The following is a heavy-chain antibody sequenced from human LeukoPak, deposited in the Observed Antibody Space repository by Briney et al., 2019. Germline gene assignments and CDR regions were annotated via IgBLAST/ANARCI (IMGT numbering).Heavy chain of an antibody. CDR1: GFSFSRYA. CDR2: IRYDGSNK. Sequence: GGSLRLSCAASGFSFSRYAIRWVRQAPGKGLEWVAFIRYDGSNKNYADSVKGRFTISRDNFMSTVYLQMNSLRAEDTAVYYCAKDRQTITIFGVVNTPRANFDYWGQGTLVTVSS. CDR3: AKDRQTITIFGVVNTPRANFDY. D-gene: IGHD3-3*01. J-gene: IGHJ4*02. V-gene: IGHV3-30*02.